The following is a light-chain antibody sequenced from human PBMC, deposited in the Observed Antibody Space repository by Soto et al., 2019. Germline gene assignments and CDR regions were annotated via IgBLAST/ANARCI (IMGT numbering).Light chain of an antibody. CDR1: QSVSSY. CDR2: DAS. CDR3: QQRSNWPRVT. J-gene: IGKJ4*01. Sequence: EIVLTQSPATLSLSPGERAILSCRASQSVSSYLAWYQQKPGQAPRLLIYDASNRATGIPARFSGSGSGTDFTLTISSLEPEDFAVYYCQQRSNWPRVTFGGGTKVEIK. V-gene: IGKV3-11*01.